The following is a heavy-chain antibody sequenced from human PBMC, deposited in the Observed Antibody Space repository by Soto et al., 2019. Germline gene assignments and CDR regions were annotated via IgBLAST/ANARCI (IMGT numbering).Heavy chain of an antibody. CDR2: IYYSGST. CDR3: AREGILWFGGHSWFDP. V-gene: IGHV4-31*03. J-gene: IGHJ5*02. CDR1: GGSISSGGYY. D-gene: IGHD3-10*01. Sequence: QVQLQESGPGLVKPSQHLSLTCTVSGGSISSGGYYWSWIRQHPGKGLEWIGYIYYSGSTYYNPSLKSRVTISVDTSKNQFSLKLSSVTAEDTAVYYCAREGILWFGGHSWFDPWGQGTLVTVSS.